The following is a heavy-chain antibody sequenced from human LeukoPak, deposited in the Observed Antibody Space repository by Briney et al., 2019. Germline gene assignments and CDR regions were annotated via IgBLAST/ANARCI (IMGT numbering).Heavy chain of an antibody. J-gene: IGHJ4*02. CDR2: LYSDGNT. CDR1: GFTVITND. D-gene: IGHD1-14*01. CDR3: ARGVEPLAANTLAY. Sequence: GGSLRLSCAASGFTVITNDMTWVRQAPGKGLEWVSVLYSDGNTKYADSVQGRFTISRDNYKNTLYLEMNGLSPDDPAVYYCARGVEPLAANTLAYWGQGTLVTVSS. V-gene: IGHV3-53*01.